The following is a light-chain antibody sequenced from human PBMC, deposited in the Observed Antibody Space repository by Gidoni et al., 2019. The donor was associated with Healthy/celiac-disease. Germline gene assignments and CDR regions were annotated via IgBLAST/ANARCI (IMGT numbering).Light chain of an antibody. CDR1: QGISSY. CDR2: AAY. Sequence: DIQLTQSPSFLSASVGDRVTITCRARQGISSYLAWYQQKPGKAPKLLIYAAYTLQSGVPSRFSGSGSGTEFTLTISSLQPEDFATYYCQQLNSYLTFGGGTKVEIK. J-gene: IGKJ4*01. V-gene: IGKV1-9*01. CDR3: QQLNSYLT.